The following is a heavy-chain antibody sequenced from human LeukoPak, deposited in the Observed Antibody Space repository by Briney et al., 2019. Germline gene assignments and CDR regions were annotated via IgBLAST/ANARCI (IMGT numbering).Heavy chain of an antibody. CDR3: ARQAEHGSS. J-gene: IGHJ4*02. V-gene: IGHV3-11*01. CDR1: GLSLRDYY. D-gene: IGHD6-13*01. CDR2: ISNHRCTI. Sequence: PGGSLRLSCAGSGLSLRDYYMNWIRQAPGKGLEGVAYISNHRCTIAYPDSLIPRFSLSRDNAKHSLFLQMDSLRVEDTAVYYSARQAEHGSSWGQGTLLAVSS.